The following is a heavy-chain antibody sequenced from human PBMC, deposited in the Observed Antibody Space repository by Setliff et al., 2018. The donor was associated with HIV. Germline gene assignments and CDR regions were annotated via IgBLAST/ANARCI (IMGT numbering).Heavy chain of an antibody. Sequence: KPSETLSLTCTVSGGSISTSYWNWIRQPPGKGLEWIAYIYISGTTNYNPSLKSRVTISLDTSRNQFSLKLGSVTAADTTMYYCAREHCSGGSCNGFDIWGQGTMGTVS. CDR1: GGSISTSY. CDR3: AREHCSGGSCNGFDI. D-gene: IGHD2-15*01. CDR2: IYISGTT. J-gene: IGHJ3*02. V-gene: IGHV4-4*09.